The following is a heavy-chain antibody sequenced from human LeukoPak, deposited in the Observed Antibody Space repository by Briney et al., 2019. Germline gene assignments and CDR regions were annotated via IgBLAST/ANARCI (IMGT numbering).Heavy chain of an antibody. CDR2: INPKSGGT. J-gene: IGHJ4*02. CDR1: GYTFTGYY. Sequence: ASVKVSCKASGYTFTGYYMHWVRQAPGQGLEWMGWINPKSGGTYYAPNFQGRVTMTRDTSINTAYMELTRLKFDDSAIYYCAREISSGYFFDYWGQGTLVTVSS. D-gene: IGHD6-6*01. V-gene: IGHV1-2*02. CDR3: AREISSGYFFDY.